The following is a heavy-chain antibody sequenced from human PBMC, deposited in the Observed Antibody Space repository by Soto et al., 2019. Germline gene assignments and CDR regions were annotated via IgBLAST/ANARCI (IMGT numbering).Heavy chain of an antibody. CDR3: ARESGTDAFDI. V-gene: IGHV3-11*01. CDR2: ISGSTGNI. CDR1: GFTFSDYY. J-gene: IGHJ3*02. Sequence: QVQLLESGGGLVKPGGSLRLSCAASGFTFSDYYMTWIRQAPGKGLEWVSYISGSTGNIYYADSVKGRFTISRDNAKDSLYLHMISLRAEDTAVYYCARESGTDAFDIWGQGTMVAVSS.